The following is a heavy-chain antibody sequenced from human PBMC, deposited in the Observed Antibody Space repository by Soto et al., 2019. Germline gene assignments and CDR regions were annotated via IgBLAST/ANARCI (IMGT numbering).Heavy chain of an antibody. V-gene: IGHV3-43*01. CDR3: AKSGGEYYSDY. CDR2: IFWDGGTA. Sequence: GGSLRLSCAASGFTFDDYSMHWVRQTPGKGLEWISLIFWDGGTAYYADSVKGRFTTSRDNSKNTLYLQMNSLRSDDTALYYCAKSGGEYYSDYWGQVTLVTVSS. CDR1: GFTFDDYS. J-gene: IGHJ4*02. D-gene: IGHD2-21*01.